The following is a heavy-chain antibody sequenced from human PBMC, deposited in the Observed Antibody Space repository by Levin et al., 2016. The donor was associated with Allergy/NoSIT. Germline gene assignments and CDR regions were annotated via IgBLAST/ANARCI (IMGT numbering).Heavy chain of an antibody. CDR1: GFTFTAYY. V-gene: IGHV1-2*02. J-gene: IGHJ6*02. CDR3: ALLAYGDPENGYLYYYGVEV. D-gene: IGHD4-17*01. CDR2: INPNTGGT. Sequence: ASVKVSCKASGFTFTAYYIHWVRQAPGQGLEWMGWINPNTGGTNYAQKFQGRVPMTRDTSITTAYMELSRLRSDDTAIYYCALLAYGDPENGYLYYYGVEVWGQGTTVTVSS.